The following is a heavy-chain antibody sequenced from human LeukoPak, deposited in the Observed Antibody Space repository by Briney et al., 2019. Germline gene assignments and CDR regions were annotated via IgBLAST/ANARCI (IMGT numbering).Heavy chain of an antibody. D-gene: IGHD6-19*01. CDR1: GGSMSPYH. CDR2: IYYSGST. CDR3: ARAVSGRFDY. V-gene: IGHV4-59*08. Sequence: PSETLSLTCTVSGGSMSPYHWGWIRQPPGKGLEWTGYIYYSGSTNYNPSLKSRVTISVDTSKNQFSLKRSSVTAADTAIYYCARAVSGRFDYWGQGTLVTVSS. J-gene: IGHJ4*02.